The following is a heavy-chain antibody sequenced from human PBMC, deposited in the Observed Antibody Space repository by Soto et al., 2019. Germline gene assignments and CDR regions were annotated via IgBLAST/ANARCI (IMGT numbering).Heavy chain of an antibody. D-gene: IGHD1-7*01. CDR2: ISGSGGST. J-gene: IGHJ3*02. CDR3: AKGNSWSPALVLDI. CDR1: GFTFSSYA. Sequence: GGSLRLSCAASGFTFSSYAMSWVRQAPGKGLEWVSAISGSGGSTYYADSVKGRLTISRDSSKNTLYLQMNSLRAEDTAVYYCAKGNSWSPALVLDIWGQGTMVTVSS. V-gene: IGHV3-23*01.